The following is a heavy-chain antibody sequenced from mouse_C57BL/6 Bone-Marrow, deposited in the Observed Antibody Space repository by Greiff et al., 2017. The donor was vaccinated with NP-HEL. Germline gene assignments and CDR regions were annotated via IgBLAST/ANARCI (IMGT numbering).Heavy chain of an antibody. V-gene: IGHV5-17*01. J-gene: IGHJ1*03. CDR2: ISSGSSTI. CDR3: ARRGNTTVPRYFDV. D-gene: IGHD1-1*01. CDR1: GFTFSDYG. Sequence: EVQRVESGGGLVKPGGSLKLSCAASGFTFSDYGMHWVRQAPEKGLEWVAYISSGSSTIYYADTVKGRFTISRDNAKNTLFLQMTSLRSEDTAMYYCARRGNTTVPRYFDVWGTGTTVTVSS.